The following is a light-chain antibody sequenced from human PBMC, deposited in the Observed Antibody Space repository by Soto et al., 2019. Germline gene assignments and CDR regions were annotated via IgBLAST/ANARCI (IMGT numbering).Light chain of an antibody. CDR2: EVN. Sequence: QSALTQPPSASGSPGQSVTISCTGTTSDVGGFDYVSWYQQHPGKAPKLVIFEVNKRPSGVPDRFSGSKSGNTATLTVSRLQAEDEADYHCSSYRGSNTLVVFGTGTKLTVL. J-gene: IGLJ1*01. CDR1: TSDVGGFDY. CDR3: SSYRGSNTLVV. V-gene: IGLV2-8*01.